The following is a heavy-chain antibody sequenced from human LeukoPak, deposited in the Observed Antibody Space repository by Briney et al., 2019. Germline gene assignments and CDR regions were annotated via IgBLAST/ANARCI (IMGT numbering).Heavy chain of an antibody. D-gene: IGHD3-22*01. CDR3: AKDQYDSSIFDY. CDR1: GFTFSSYA. J-gene: IGHJ4*02. CDR2: ISGSDGST. Sequence: GGSLRLSCAASGFTFSSYAMSWVRQAPGKGLEWVSAISGSDGSTYYADSVKGRFTISRDNSKNTLYLQMNSLRAEDTAVYYCAKDQYDSSIFDYWGQGTLVTVSS. V-gene: IGHV3-23*01.